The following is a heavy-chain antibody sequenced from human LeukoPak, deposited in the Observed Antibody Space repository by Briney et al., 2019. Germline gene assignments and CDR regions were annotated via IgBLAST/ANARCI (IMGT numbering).Heavy chain of an antibody. CDR2: IIPIFGTA. CDR3: ARRTTYYYYGMDV. V-gene: IGHV1-69*13. CDR1: GGTFSSYA. D-gene: IGHD1-1*01. Sequence: GASVKVSCKASGGTFSSYAISWVRQAPGQGLEWMGGIIPIFGTANYAQKFKGRVTITADESTSTAYMELSSLRSEDTAVYYCARRTTYYYYGMDVWGQGTTVTVSS. J-gene: IGHJ6*02.